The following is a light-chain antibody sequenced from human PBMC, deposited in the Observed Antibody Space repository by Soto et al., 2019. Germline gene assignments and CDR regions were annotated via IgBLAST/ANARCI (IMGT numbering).Light chain of an antibody. CDR2: EAT. CDR3: ISYKTDDTFV. J-gene: IGLJ1*01. V-gene: IGLV2-14*01. CDR1: RSDNGASNS. Sequence: QSALTQPASVSGSPGQSITISCAETRSDNGASNSVSWYQHLPGRSPTLIIYEATNRPSGVSERFSGSKAGDTASLTISGLQADDEAEYFCISYKTDDTFVFGSGTKGTVL.